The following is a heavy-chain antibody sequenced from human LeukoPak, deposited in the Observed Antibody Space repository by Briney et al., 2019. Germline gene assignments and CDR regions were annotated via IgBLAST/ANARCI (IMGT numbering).Heavy chain of an antibody. V-gene: IGHV4-59*01. J-gene: IGHJ5*02. CDR1: GGSISSYY. Sequence: SETLSLTCAVSGGSISSYYWSWIRQPPGKGLEWIGYIYYSGSTNYNPSLKSRVTISLDKSKNQFSLKLSSVTAADTAVYYCARGGLAYCGGDCYTNWFDPWGQGTLVTVSS. CDR2: IYYSGST. D-gene: IGHD2-21*02. CDR3: ARGGLAYCGGDCYTNWFDP.